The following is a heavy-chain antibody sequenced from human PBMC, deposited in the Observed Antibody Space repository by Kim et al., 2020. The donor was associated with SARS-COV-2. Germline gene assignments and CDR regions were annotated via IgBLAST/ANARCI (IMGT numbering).Heavy chain of an antibody. D-gene: IGHD5-12*01. J-gene: IGHJ4*02. CDR3: ARYSDYPGYYFDY. Sequence: SETLSLTCTVSGGSIRSYSWNWIRQPPGKGLEWIGYISYSGSTNYNPSLKSRVSISLDSSKNQFSLKVSSVTAADTALYYCARYSDYPGYYFDYWGQGIL. CDR1: GGSIRSYS. CDR2: ISYSGST. V-gene: IGHV4-59*01.